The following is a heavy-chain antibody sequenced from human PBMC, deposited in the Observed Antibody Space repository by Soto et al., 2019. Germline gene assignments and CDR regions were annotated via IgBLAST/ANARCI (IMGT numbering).Heavy chain of an antibody. CDR1: GGSMTSGDQY. CDR2: INHRGSL. V-gene: IGHV4-31*03. CDR3: ARELPQRQGRNMDV. Sequence: SETLSLTCTVPGGSMTSGDQYWTWIRHRPGEGLEWFGYINHRGSLYYNPSLKSRVSMSVDTSKNQFSLNLGSVTAADTAVYYCARELPQRQGRNMDVWGQGTTVTVSS. D-gene: IGHD1-1*01. J-gene: IGHJ6*02.